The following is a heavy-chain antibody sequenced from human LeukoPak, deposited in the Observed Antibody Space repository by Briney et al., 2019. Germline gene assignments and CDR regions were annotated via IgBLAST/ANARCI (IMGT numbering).Heavy chain of an antibody. CDR3: ARASSSWYYFDY. V-gene: IGHV3-30*02. CDR1: GFTFSSFG. D-gene: IGHD6-13*01. Sequence: GGSLRLSCAASGFTFSSFGMHWVRQTPGKGLHWVAFIRYDGSNKYYADSVKGRFTISRDNSKNSLYLQMNSLRAEDTAVYYCARASSSWYYFDYWGQGTLVTVSS. CDR2: IRYDGSNK. J-gene: IGHJ4*02.